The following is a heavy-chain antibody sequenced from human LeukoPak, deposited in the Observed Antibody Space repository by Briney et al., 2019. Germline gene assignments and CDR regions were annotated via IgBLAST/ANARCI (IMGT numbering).Heavy chain of an antibody. Sequence: PGGSLRLSCAASGFTFSSYAMSWVRQAPGKGLEWVSAISGSGGSTYYADSVKGRFTISRDKSKNTLYLQMNSLRAEDTAVYYCAKSRGYYYDSSGPWGNAFDIWGQGTMVTVSS. CDR1: GFTFSSYA. J-gene: IGHJ3*02. CDR3: AKSRGYYYDSSGPWGNAFDI. D-gene: IGHD3-22*01. CDR2: ISGSGGST. V-gene: IGHV3-23*01.